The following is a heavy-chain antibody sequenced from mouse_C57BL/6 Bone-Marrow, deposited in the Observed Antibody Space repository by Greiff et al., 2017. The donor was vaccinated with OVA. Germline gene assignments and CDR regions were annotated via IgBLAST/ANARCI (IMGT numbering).Heavy chain of an antibody. CDR2: IWRGGST. Sequence: VHLVESGPGLVQPSQSLSITCTVSGFSLTSYGVHWVRQSPGKGLEWRGVIWRGGSTDYNAAFMSRLSITKDNSKSQVFFKMNRLQADDTAIYYCAKINSNAMDYWGQGTSVTVSS. CDR3: AKINSNAMDY. V-gene: IGHV2-5*01. D-gene: IGHD2-5*01. CDR1: GFSLTSYG. J-gene: IGHJ4*01.